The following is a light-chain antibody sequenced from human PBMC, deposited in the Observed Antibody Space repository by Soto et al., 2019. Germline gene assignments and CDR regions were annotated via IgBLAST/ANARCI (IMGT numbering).Light chain of an antibody. V-gene: IGKV1-9*01. CDR1: QGISSY. Sequence: DIQLTQSPSFLSASVGDRVTITCRASQGISSYLAWYQQKPGKAPKLLIYAATTLQSGVPSRFSGSGSGTEFTLTMSSLQPEDFATYYCQQGGTFGPGTKVDI. CDR3: QQGGT. CDR2: AAT. J-gene: IGKJ3*01.